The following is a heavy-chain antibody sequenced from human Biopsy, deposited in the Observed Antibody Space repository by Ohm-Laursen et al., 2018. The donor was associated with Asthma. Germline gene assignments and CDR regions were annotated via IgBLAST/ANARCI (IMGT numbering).Heavy chain of an antibody. D-gene: IGHD1-26*01. CDR3: ARQKLVAAEGPFDM. V-gene: IGHV4-4*02. J-gene: IGHJ3*02. CDR1: GGSISVSNW. CDR2: IYHLGNA. Sequence: LSLTCDVSGGSISVSNWWSWVRQPPGRGLEWIGQIYHLGNADYNPSLKSRVTMSVDKSKNQFSLKLTSVTAADTAVYYCARQKLVAAEGPFDMWGQGTMVIVSS.